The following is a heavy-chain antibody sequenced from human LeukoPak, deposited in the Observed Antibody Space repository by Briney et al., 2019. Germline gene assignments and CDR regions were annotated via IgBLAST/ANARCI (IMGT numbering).Heavy chain of an antibody. CDR2: IYTSGST. J-gene: IGHJ6*03. V-gene: IGHV4-4*07. CDR3: AREVFIAVAGTPSGYMDV. Sequence: SETLSLTCTVSGGSISSYYWSWIRQPAGKGLEWIGRIYTSGSTNYNPSLKSRVTMSVDTSKNQFSLKLSSVTAADTAVYYCAREVFIAVAGTPSGYMDVWGKGTTVTVSS. CDR1: GGSISSYY. D-gene: IGHD6-19*01.